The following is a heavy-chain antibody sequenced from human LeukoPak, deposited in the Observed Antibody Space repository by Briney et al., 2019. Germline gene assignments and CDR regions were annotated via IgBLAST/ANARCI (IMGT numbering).Heavy chain of an antibody. D-gene: IGHD3-22*01. V-gene: IGHV4-39*07. CDR1: GGSISSSSYY. CDR2: IYYSGST. Sequence: SETLSLTCTVSGGSISSSSYYWGWIRQPPGKGLEWIGSIYYSGSTYYNPSLKSRVTISVDTSKNQFSLKLSSVTAADTAVYYCARVEVPYYYDSSGYFDYWGQGTLVTVSS. J-gene: IGHJ4*02. CDR3: ARVEVPYYYDSSGYFDY.